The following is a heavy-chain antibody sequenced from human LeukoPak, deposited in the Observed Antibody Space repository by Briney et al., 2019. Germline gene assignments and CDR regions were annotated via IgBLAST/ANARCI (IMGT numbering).Heavy chain of an antibody. CDR3: ARDKWLTTTHYFDY. CDR1: GFTFSSYT. V-gene: IGHV3-21*01. J-gene: IGHJ4*02. CDR2: ISSSSSYI. D-gene: IGHD4-11*01. Sequence: PGGSLRLSCAASGFTFSSYTMNWVRQAPGKGLEWVSSISSSSSYIYYADSVKGRFTISRDNAKNSLYLQMNRLRAEDTAVYYCARDKWLTTTHYFDYWGQGTLVTVSS.